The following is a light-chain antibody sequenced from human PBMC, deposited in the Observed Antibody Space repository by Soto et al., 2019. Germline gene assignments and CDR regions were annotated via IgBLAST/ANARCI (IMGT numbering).Light chain of an antibody. CDR2: GVS. J-gene: IGLJ2*01. CDR3: SSYAGSII. Sequence: QSALTHPASVSGSPGQSITISCTGTHSDVGSYNLVSWYQQHPGKAPRLLIYGVSERPSGVSNRFSGSKSGNTASLTISGLQAEDEAAYYCSSYAGSIIVGGGTKLTVL. CDR1: HSDVGSYNL. V-gene: IGLV2-23*02.